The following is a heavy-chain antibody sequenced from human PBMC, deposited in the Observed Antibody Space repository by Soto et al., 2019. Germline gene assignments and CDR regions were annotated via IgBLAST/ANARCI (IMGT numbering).Heavy chain of an antibody. CDR1: GGTFTNYA. V-gene: IGHV1-69*13. Sequence: GASVKVSCKASGGTFTNYAFSWVRQAPGQGLEWMGGIIPIFGTPDYAQKFQGRVTITADESTRTASMELSSLRSDDTAVYYCARERSVGYCITTTCPKPLYYYAMDVWGQGTTVTVSS. CDR2: IIPIFGTP. CDR3: ARERSVGYCITTTCPKPLYYYAMDV. D-gene: IGHD2-2*01. J-gene: IGHJ6*02.